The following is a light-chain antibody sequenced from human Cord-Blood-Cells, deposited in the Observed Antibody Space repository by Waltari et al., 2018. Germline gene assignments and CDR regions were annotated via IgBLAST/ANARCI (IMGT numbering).Light chain of an antibody. CDR2: DAS. V-gene: IGKV3-11*01. CDR3: QQRSNWIT. CDR1: QSVSSY. Sequence: EIVLPPSPAPLSLSPGERATLSCRASQSVSSYLACYQQKPGQAPRLLIYDASNRATGIPARFSGSGSGTDFTLTISSLEPEDFAVYYCQQRSNWITFGQGTRLEIK. J-gene: IGKJ5*01.